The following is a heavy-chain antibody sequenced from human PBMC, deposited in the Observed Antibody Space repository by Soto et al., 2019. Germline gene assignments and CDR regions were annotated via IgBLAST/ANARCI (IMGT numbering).Heavy chain of an antibody. V-gene: IGHV1-69*13. CDR3: ASGRYCSGGSCYYWFDP. CDR2: IIPIFGTA. J-gene: IGHJ5*02. D-gene: IGHD2-15*01. CDR1: GYTFTSYD. Sequence: SVKVSCKASGYTFTSYDISWVRQAPGQGLEWMGGIIPIFGTANYAQKFQGRVTITADESTSTAYMELSSLRSEDTAVYYCASGRYCSGGSCYYWFDPWGQGTLVTVSS.